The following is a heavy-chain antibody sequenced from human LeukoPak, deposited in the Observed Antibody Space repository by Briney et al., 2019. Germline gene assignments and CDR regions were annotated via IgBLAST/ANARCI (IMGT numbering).Heavy chain of an antibody. CDR2: ISYDGSNK. D-gene: IGHD2-21*02. V-gene: IGHV3-30-3*01. J-gene: IGHJ3*02. CDR1: GFTFSSYA. Sequence: GGSLRLSCAASGFTFSSYAMHWVRQAPGKGLEWVAVISYDGSNKYYADSVKGRFTISRDNSKNTLYLQMNSLRAEDTAVYYCARDRRIYCGGDCFDAFDIWGQGTMVTVSP. CDR3: ARDRRIYCGGDCFDAFDI.